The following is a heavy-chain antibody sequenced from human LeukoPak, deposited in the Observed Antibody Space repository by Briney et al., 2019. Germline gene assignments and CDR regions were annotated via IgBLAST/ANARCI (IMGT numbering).Heavy chain of an antibody. CDR2: IYHSGST. J-gene: IGHJ3*02. D-gene: IGHD3-22*01. Sequence: PSETLSLTCAVSGGSISSGGYSWSWIRQPPGKGLEWIGYIYHSGSTYYNPSLKSRVTISVDRSKNQFSLKLSSVTAADMAVYYCARGSWSWIVVDSSGAFDIWGQGTMVTVSS. V-gene: IGHV4-30-2*01. CDR3: ARGSWSWIVVDSSGAFDI. CDR1: GGSISSGGYS.